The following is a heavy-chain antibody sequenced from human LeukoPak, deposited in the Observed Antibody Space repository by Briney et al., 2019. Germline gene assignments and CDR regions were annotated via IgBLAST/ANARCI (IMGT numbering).Heavy chain of an antibody. D-gene: IGHD3-22*01. J-gene: IGHJ4*02. CDR1: GGSISSGGYC. V-gene: IGHV4-31*03. Sequence: SETLSLTCTVSGGSISSGGYCWSWIRQHPGKGLEWIGYIYYSGSTYYNPSLKSRVTMSVDKSKNQFSLKLSSVTAADTAVYYCARVRFYYYDSSGFVDYWGQGTLVTVSS. CDR3: ARVRFYYYDSSGFVDY. CDR2: IYYSGST.